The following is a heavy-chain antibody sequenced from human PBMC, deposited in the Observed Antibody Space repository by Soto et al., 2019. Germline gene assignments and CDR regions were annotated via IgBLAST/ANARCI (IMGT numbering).Heavy chain of an antibody. V-gene: IGHV3-73*01. CDR1: GFTFSGSA. CDR3: SRQMFSPDNH. Sequence: EVQLVESGGGLVQPGGSLRLCCAASGFTFSGSAIHWVRQASGKGLEWLGLIRSKANNYATAYGASVKGRFTISRDDSKNTAYLLMNSLKTEDTAIYYCSRQMFSPDNHWGQGTLVTVSS. D-gene: IGHD3-10*02. CDR2: IRSKANNYAT. J-gene: IGHJ5*02.